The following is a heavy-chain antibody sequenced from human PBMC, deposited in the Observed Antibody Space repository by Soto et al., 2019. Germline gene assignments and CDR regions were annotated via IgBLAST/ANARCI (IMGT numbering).Heavy chain of an antibody. CDR1: GFTFSSYA. CDR3: ARGAQDRITMVRGPPHGANYGMDV. V-gene: IGHV3-30-3*01. CDR2: ISYDGSNK. Sequence: GGSLRLSCAASGFTFSSYAMHWVRQAPGKGLEWVAVISYDGSNKYYADSVKGRFTISRDNSKNTLYLQMNSLRAEDTAVYYCARGAQDRITMVRGPPHGANYGMDVWGQGTTVTVSS. J-gene: IGHJ6*02. D-gene: IGHD3-10*01.